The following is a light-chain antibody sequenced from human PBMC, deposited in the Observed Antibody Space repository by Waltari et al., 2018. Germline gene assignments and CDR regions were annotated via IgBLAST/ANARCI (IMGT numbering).Light chain of an antibody. V-gene: IGLV3-1*01. Sequence: SYELTQPPSVSVSPGQTARITCSGTKLGSKYTSWYQRKPGQSPVLVIYQDRKRPSGIPEWFSGSSSADMAALTIRDTQPADVADYCCQTWDSNTDVFFGGGTTLTVI. CDR3: QTWDSNTDVF. CDR1: KLGSKY. CDR2: QDR. J-gene: IGLJ2*01.